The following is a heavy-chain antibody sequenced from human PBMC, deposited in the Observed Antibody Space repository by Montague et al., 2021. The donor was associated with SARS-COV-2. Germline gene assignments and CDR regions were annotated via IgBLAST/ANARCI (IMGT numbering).Heavy chain of an antibody. J-gene: IGHJ4*02. V-gene: IGHV4-38-2*02. CDR3: ARSQDCSTTSCHFDY. CDR1: GYSISSGYY. CDR2: IYDSGST. D-gene: IGHD2-2*01. Sequence: SETLSLTCTVSGYSISSGYYWGWIRQPPGKGLEWIGSIYDSGSTYYNPSLKSRVTISVDTSKNQFSLKLSSVTAADTAVYYCARSQDCSTTSCHFDYWGQGTLVTVSS.